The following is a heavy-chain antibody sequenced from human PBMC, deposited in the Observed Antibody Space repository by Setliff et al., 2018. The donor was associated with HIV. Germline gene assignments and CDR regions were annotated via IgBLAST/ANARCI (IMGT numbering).Heavy chain of an antibody. D-gene: IGHD1-26*01. V-gene: IGHV3-66*02. CDR2: IYSGGST. Sequence: PGGSLRLSCAASGFTVSGYYMAWVRQAPGKGLEWVSTIYSGGSTYHADSVKGRFTLSRDSSKNTLSLQMNSLRPEDTAVYYCARDPGNYYHYFDYWGQGTLVTVSS. CDR3: ARDPGNYYHYFDY. J-gene: IGHJ4*02. CDR1: GFTVSGYY.